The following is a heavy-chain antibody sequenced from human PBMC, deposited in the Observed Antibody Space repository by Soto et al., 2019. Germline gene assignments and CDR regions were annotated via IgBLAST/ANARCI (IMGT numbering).Heavy chain of an antibody. CDR2: IYYSGST. CDR3: AGCDSGLYYFDY. J-gene: IGHJ4*02. Sequence: SETLSLTCTVSGGSISSGGYYWSWIRQHPGKGLEWIGYIYYSGSTYYNPSLKSRVTISVDTSKNQFSLKLGSVTAADTAVYYCAGCDSGLYYFDYWGQGTLVTVSS. CDR1: GGSISSGGYY. V-gene: IGHV4-31*03. D-gene: IGHD5-12*01.